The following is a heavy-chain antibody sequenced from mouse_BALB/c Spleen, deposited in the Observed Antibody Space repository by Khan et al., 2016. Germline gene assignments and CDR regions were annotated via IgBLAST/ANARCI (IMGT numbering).Heavy chain of an antibody. CDR2: INPGSGGT. D-gene: IGHD1-1*01. CDR3: ARADYGSYYLDY. V-gene: IGHV1-54*01. CDR1: GYAFTNYL. Sequence: QVQLQQSGAELVRPGTSVKVSCKASGYAFTNYLIEWVKQRPGQGLEWIGVINPGSGGTNYNEKFKGKATLTADKSSSTAYMQLSSLTSDDSAVYFCARADYGSYYLDYWGQGTTLTVSS. J-gene: IGHJ2*01.